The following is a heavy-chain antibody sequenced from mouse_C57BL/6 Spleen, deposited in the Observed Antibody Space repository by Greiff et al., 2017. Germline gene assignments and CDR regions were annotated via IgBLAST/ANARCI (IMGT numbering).Heavy chain of an antibody. Sequence: QVQLQQPGAELVKPGASVKLSCKASGYTFTSYWMHWVKQRPGRALEWIGRIDPNSGGTKYNEKFKSKATLTVDKPSSTAYMQLSSLTSEDSAVYYCARSEGDGYYSWFAYWGQGTLVTVSA. CDR2: IDPNSGGT. CDR1: GYTFTSYW. J-gene: IGHJ3*01. V-gene: IGHV1-72*01. CDR3: ARSEGDGYYSWFAY. D-gene: IGHD2-3*01.